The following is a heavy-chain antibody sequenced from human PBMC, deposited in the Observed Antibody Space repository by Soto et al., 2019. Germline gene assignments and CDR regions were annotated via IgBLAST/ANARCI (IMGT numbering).Heavy chain of an antibody. J-gene: IGHJ6*02. V-gene: IGHV3-15*01. CDR2: IKSKTDGGTT. CDR1: GFTFSNAW. D-gene: IGHD2-21*01. Sequence: GGSLRLSCAASGFTFSNAWMSWVRQAPGKGLEWVGRIKSKTDGGTTDYAAPVKGRFTISRDDSKNTMYLQMNSLKTEDTAVYYCTWQGIDLSLEGMDVWGQGTTVTVSS. CDR3: TWQGIDLSLEGMDV.